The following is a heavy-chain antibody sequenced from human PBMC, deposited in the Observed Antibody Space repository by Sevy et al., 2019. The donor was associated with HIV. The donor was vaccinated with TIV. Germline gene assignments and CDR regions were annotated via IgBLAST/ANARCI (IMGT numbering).Heavy chain of an antibody. D-gene: IGHD3-10*01. V-gene: IGHV3-23*01. CDR2: ISDSGDTT. J-gene: IGHJ4*02. CDR1: GFTFTNYA. CDR3: AKLPSTVMFREKGY. Sequence: GGSLRLSCAASGFTFTNYAMNWVRQAPGKGLEWVSGISDSGDTTQYAESVKGRLTISRDNSKNTVSLQMSSLRAEDTAIYYCAKLPSTVMFREKGYWGQGTRVTVSS.